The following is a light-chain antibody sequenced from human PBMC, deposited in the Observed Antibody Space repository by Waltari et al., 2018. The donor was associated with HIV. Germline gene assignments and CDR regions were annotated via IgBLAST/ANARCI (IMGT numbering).Light chain of an antibody. CDR1: SSNIGAGYD. Sequence: QSVLTQPPSVSGAPGQRVTISCTGSSSNIGAGYDVHWYQQLPGTAPNLLIYGNSNRPSGVPDRVSGSKAGTSSSLAITGLQAEDGADYYCQSYDSSMIGSAVFGGGTKLTVL. CDR2: GNS. V-gene: IGLV1-40*01. J-gene: IGLJ2*01. CDR3: QSYDSSMIGSAV.